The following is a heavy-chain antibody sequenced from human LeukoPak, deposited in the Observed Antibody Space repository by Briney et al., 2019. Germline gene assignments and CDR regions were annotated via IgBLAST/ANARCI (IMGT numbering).Heavy chain of an antibody. V-gene: IGHV3-15*01. Sequence: GGSLRLSCAASGFTVSDFWMIWVRQAPGRGLEWVGHIRTKSEGATTQYAAPVKGRFTVSRDDSKNTVYLQMDSLQSDDTAIYYCVKRWFDPWGQGALVTVSS. J-gene: IGHJ5*02. CDR2: IRTKSEGATT. CDR3: VKRWFDP. CDR1: GFTVSDFW.